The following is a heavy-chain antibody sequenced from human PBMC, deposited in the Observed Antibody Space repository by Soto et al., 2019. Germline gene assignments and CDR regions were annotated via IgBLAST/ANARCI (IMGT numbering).Heavy chain of an antibody. D-gene: IGHD6-6*01. V-gene: IGHV1-69*02. CDR1: GGTVSAYT. Sequence: QVQLVQSGAEVKKPESSVKVSCEASGGTVSAYTINWVRQAPGQGLEWMGRIISILDIPNYAQKFQGRLTIIADTSTSTTYMELRNLRSEDTATDYCARENGSSSLDYWGQGTLFTVSS. J-gene: IGHJ4*02. CDR3: ARENGSSSLDY. CDR2: IISILDIP.